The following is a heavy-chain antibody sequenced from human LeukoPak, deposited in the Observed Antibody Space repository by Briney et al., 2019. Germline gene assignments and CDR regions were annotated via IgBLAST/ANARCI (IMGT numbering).Heavy chain of an antibody. CDR3: ARADSSGWSYYYYGMDV. V-gene: IGHV3-7*01. CDR2: IKQDGSEK. D-gene: IGHD6-19*01. Sequence: GGSLRLSCAASGFTFSSYWMSWVRQAPGKGLEWVANIKQDGSEKYYVDSVKGRFTISRDNAKNSLYLKMNSLRAEDTAVYYCARADSSGWSYYYYGMDVWGQGTTVTVSS. J-gene: IGHJ6*02. CDR1: GFTFSSYW.